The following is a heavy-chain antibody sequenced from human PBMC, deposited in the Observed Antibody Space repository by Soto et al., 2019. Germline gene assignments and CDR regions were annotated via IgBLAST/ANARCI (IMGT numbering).Heavy chain of an antibody. V-gene: IGHV3-15*01. CDR1: GFMFTSAF. CDR3: TTGDY. J-gene: IGHJ4*02. Sequence: EVPLVESGGGLVKPGGSLRLSCAASGFMFTSAFMSWVRQTPGKGLEWVARIKSKSAGGTIDYAAPVKGRFTISRDDYENTVSLQMNSLKADDTALYYCTTGDYWGQGILVTVSS. CDR2: IKSKSAGGTI.